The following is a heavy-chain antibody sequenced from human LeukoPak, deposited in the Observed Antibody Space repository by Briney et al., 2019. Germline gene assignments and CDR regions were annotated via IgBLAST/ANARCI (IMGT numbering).Heavy chain of an antibody. J-gene: IGHJ4*02. V-gene: IGHV1-69*06. Sequence: SVKVSCKASGGTFSSSAISWVRQAPGQGLECMGSIIPIFGTANYAQKFQGRVTITADKFTSTAYMELSSLRSDDTAVYYCAREAPWNYGGNTGEDYWGQGTLVTVSS. D-gene: IGHD4-23*01. CDR3: AREAPWNYGGNTGEDY. CDR1: GGTFSSSA. CDR2: IIPIFGTA.